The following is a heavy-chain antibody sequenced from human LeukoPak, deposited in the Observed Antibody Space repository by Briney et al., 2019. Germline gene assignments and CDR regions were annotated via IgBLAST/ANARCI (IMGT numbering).Heavy chain of an antibody. D-gene: IGHD6-25*01. CDR3: ARGMEIAASNWFDP. CDR2: ISALNGNT. Sequence: ASVKVSCKASGYSFNTYSVNWVRQAPGQGFEWMGWISALNGNTNYAQKFRDRVTMTTDTSTSTAYMELTSLRFGDTAVYYCARGMEIAASNWFDPWGQGTLVTVSS. V-gene: IGHV1-18*01. CDR1: GYSFNTYS. J-gene: IGHJ5*02.